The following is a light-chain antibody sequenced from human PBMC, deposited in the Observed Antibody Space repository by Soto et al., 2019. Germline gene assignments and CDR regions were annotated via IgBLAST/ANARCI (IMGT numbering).Light chain of an antibody. CDR3: SSYPGSNNFGV. J-gene: IGLJ3*02. Sequence: QSVLTQPPSASGSPGQSVTISCTGTSSDVGGYNYVSWYQQHPGKPPKLMIYEVTKRPSGVPDRFSGSKSGNTASLTVSGLQAEDEADYYCSSYPGSNNFGVFGGGTKVTVL. CDR2: EVT. CDR1: SSDVGGYNY. V-gene: IGLV2-8*01.